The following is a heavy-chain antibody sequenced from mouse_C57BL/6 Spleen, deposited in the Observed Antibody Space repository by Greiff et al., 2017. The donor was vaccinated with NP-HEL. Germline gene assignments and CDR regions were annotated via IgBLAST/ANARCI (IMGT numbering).Heavy chain of an antibody. CDR1: GYTFTSYW. V-gene: IGHV1-64*01. D-gene: IGHD2-4*01. CDR2: IHPNSGST. CDR3: ARGDDYAYCDY. Sequence: VQLQQPGAELVKPGASVKSSCKASGYTFTSYWMHWVKQRPGQGLEWIGMIHPNSGSTNYNEKFKSKATLTVDKSSSTAYMQLSSLTSEDSAVYYCARGDDYAYCDYWGQGTTLTVSS. J-gene: IGHJ2*01.